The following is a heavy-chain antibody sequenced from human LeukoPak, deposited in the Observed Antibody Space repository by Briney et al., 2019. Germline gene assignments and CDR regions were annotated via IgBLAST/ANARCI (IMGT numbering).Heavy chain of an antibody. CDR1: GFTFSNAW. CDR2: IKSKTDGGTT. J-gene: IGHJ4*02. D-gene: IGHD3-16*01. Sequence: GGSLRLSCAASGFTFSNAWMSWVRQAPGKGLEWVGRIKSKTDGGTTDYAAPVKGRFTISRDDSKNTLYLQMNSLRAEDTAVYYCARGSSPGGDGDYADYWGQGTLVTVSS. CDR3: ARGSSPGGDGDYADY. V-gene: IGHV3-15*01.